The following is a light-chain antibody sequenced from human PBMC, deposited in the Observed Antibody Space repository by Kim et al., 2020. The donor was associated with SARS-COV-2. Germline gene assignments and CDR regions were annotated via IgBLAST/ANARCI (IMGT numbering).Light chain of an antibody. CDR3: QQHHTYPLT. CDR1: QSIISW. V-gene: IGKV1-5*03. Sequence: SAAEGDRVPITCRASQSIISWLACYQQKPGKAPKLLIYYISTLESGVPSRFSGSGFGTEFTLTISSLQRDDFATYYCQQHHTYPLTFGQGTKLEI. CDR2: YIS. J-gene: IGKJ2*01.